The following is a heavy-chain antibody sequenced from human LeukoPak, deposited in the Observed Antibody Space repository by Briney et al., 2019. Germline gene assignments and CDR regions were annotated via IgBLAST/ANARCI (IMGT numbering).Heavy chain of an antibody. D-gene: IGHD3-9*01. J-gene: IGHJ4*02. CDR3: ARGSPQTGWDILTGYRYYFDY. Sequence: ASVKVSCKASGYTFTSYDINWVRQATGQGLEWMGWMNPNSGNTGYAQKFQGRVTMTRNTSISTAYMELSSLRSEDTAVYYCARGSPQTGWDILTGYRYYFDYWGQGTLVTVSS. V-gene: IGHV1-8*01. CDR1: GYTFTSYD. CDR2: MNPNSGNT.